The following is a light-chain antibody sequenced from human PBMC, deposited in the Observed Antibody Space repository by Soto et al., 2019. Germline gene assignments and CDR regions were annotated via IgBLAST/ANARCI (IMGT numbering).Light chain of an antibody. Sequence: DIQMTQSPSTLSASVGDRVTITCRASQSITTWLAWYQQKPGKAPKLLIYQATNLQSGVPSRFSGSGSGTEFSLTISSLQPDDFATYYCQRYNDYQYIFGQGTKLEIK. V-gene: IGKV1-5*03. CDR1: QSITTW. CDR2: QAT. CDR3: QRYNDYQYI. J-gene: IGKJ2*01.